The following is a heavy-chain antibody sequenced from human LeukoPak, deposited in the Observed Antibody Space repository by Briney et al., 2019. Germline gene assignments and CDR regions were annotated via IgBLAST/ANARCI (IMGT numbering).Heavy chain of an antibody. CDR2: IYYSGST. V-gene: IGHV4-39*07. CDR3: ARDDVTTGGGPNDY. D-gene: IGHD4-17*01. J-gene: IGHJ4*02. Sequence: KPSETLSLTCTVSGGSISSSSYYWGWIRQPPGKGLEWIGSIYYSGSTYYNPSLKSRVTISVDTSKNQFSLKLSPVTAADTAVYYCARDDVTTGGGPNDYWGQGTLVTVSS. CDR1: GGSISSSSYY.